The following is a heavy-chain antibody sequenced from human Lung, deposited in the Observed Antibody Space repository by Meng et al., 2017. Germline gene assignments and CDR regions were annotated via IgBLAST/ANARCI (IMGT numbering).Heavy chain of an antibody. CDR2: TRNKANNYAT. J-gene: IGHJ4*02. CDR1: GFTFTDHY. D-gene: IGHD2-15*01. V-gene: IGHV3-72*01. CDR3: ARGSYQPLLLSALDY. Sequence: EVQVVEAGGGWVQPGGSLRLSGAASGFTFTDHYMDGVRQAPGKGLEWVGRTRNKANNYATEYAASVKGRFTISRDDSKDSVYLQMDSLKTEDTAVYYCARGSYQPLLLSALDYWGQGTLVTVSS.